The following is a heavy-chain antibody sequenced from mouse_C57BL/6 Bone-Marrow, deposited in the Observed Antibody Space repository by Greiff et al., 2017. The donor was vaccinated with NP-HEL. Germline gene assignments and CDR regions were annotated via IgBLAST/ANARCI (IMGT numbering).Heavy chain of an antibody. Sequence: EVQRVESGGGLVKPGGSLTLSCAASGFTFSSYAMSWVRQTPEKRLEWVATISDGGSYTYYPANVKGRFTISRDKAKNNLYLQLSHLKSEDTAMYYCARDGLGRVAYWGQGTLVTVSA. D-gene: IGHD4-1*01. CDR2: ISDGGSYT. CDR3: ARDGLGRVAY. V-gene: IGHV5-4*01. CDR1: GFTFSSYA. J-gene: IGHJ3*01.